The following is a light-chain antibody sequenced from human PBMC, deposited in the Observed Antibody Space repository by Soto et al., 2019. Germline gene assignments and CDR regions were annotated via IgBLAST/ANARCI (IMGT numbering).Light chain of an antibody. V-gene: IGKV3-20*01. J-gene: IGKJ1*01. CDR3: QQYAGSPWT. CDR2: GAS. Sequence: QSPATLSVSPGERATLSCRASQSVSSNLAWYQQKPGQAPRLLIYGASNRATGIPARFSGSGSGTDFTLTISRLEPEDFAVYYCQQYAGSPWTFGQAT. CDR1: QSVSSN.